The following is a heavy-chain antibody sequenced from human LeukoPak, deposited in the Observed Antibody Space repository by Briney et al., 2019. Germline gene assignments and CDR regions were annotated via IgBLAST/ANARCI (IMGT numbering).Heavy chain of an antibody. Sequence: GGSLRLSCAASGFTFDDYGMSWVRQAPGKGLEWVSGINWNGGSTGYADSVKGRFTISRDNAKNSLYLHMNSLRPEDTAVYYCAKDTTAAYGFDYWGQGTLVTVSA. CDR3: AKDTTAAYGFDY. D-gene: IGHD6-13*01. J-gene: IGHJ4*02. V-gene: IGHV3-20*04. CDR1: GFTFDDYG. CDR2: INWNGGST.